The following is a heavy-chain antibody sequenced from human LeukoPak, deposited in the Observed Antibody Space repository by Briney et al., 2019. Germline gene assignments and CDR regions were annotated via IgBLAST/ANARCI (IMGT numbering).Heavy chain of an antibody. V-gene: IGHV4-39*01. D-gene: IGHD6-13*01. CDR2: IYYSGST. Sequence: SETLSLTCTVSGGSISSSSYYWGWIRQPPGKGLEWIGSIYYSGSTYYNPSLKSRVTISVDTSKNQFSLKLSSVTAADTAVYYCARHEQQLVGCYMDVWGKGTTVTVSS. J-gene: IGHJ6*03. CDR1: GGSISSSSYY. CDR3: ARHEQQLVGCYMDV.